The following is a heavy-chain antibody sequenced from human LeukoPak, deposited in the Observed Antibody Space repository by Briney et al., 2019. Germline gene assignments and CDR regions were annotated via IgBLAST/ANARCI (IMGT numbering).Heavy chain of an antibody. V-gene: IGHV4-59*11. D-gene: IGHD6-6*01. CDR3: AKGEYSRTSYYHYYMDV. Sequence: PSETLSLTCTVSGVSIYSHDWSWIRQSPGKGLEWLGYSHYSGDTRYNPSLKNRVTISLDTSKNQFSLGLSSVTAADTAVYFCAKGEYSRTSYYHYYMDVWGKGTTVTVSS. J-gene: IGHJ6*03. CDR2: SHYSGDT. CDR1: GVSIYSHD.